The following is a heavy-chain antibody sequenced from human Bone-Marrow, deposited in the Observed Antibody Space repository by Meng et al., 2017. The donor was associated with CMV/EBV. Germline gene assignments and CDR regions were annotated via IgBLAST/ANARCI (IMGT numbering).Heavy chain of an antibody. CDR1: GFTFSNYG. J-gene: IGHJ4*02. Sequence: GESLKISCAASGFTFSNYGMHWVRQAPGKGLEWVAFVRYDGGDKFYADSVKGRFTISRDNSKNTLYLQMNSLRAEDTAVYYCARGGRRRGLDYWGQGTLVTVSS. CDR2: VRYDGGDK. V-gene: IGHV3-30*02. D-gene: IGHD1-14*01. CDR3: ARGGRRRGLDY.